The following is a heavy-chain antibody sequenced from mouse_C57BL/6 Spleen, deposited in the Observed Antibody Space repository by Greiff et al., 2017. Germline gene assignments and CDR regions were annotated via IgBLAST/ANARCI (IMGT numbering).Heavy chain of an antibody. Sequence: QVQLQQPGAELVMPGASVKLSCKASGYTFTSYWMHWVKQRPGQGLEWIGEIDPSDSYTNYNQKFKGKSTLTVDKSSSTAYMQLRNLTSEDSTVYYSANQPRPPYFVEGGRGTTVTVS. D-gene: IGHD3-2*02. CDR1: GYTFTSYW. J-gene: IGHJ1*03. CDR3: ANQPRPPYFVE. V-gene: IGHV1-69*01. CDR2: IDPSDSYT.